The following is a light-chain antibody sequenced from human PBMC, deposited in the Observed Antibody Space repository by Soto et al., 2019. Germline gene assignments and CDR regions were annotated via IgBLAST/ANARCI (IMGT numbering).Light chain of an antibody. V-gene: IGKV3-15*01. Sequence: IVMTQSPATLSVSPGERVTLSCRASESLSTYLAWYQQKPGQAPRLLIYGASTKATGITARFSGRGSATDFTLTISSLQSEDVAVYYCQSYNDWHFTFGQGTKLEI. J-gene: IGKJ2*01. CDR1: ESLSTY. CDR3: QSYNDWHFT. CDR2: GAS.